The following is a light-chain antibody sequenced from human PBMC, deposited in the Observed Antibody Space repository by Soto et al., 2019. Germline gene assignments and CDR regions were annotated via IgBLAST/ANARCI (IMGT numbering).Light chain of an antibody. Sequence: QSVLTQPPSASGTPGQRVTIACSGGSSNIESNTVNWYQQVPGTAPKLLVYSNNQRPSGVPDRFSGSQAGTSASLAISGLQSEDEADYYCATLDDSLNGWVIGGGTKLTVL. CDR1: SSNIESNT. V-gene: IGLV1-44*01. CDR2: SNN. CDR3: ATLDDSLNGWV. J-gene: IGLJ2*01.